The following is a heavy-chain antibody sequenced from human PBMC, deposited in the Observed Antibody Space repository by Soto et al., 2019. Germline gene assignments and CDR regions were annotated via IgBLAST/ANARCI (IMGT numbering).Heavy chain of an antibody. Sequence: QVQLQESGPGLVKPSETLSLTCTVSGCSIGHYFWSWIRQPPGGGLEWIGQVYHTGTTNYNPSLRHGVTMYMDKTNDHLSLSLASVTAADTAVYYCTTGSHYVPGVVPTPYYFDYWGQGAMAIVSS. CDR2: VYHTGTT. CDR1: GCSIGHYF. J-gene: IGHJ4*02. CDR3: TTGSHYVPGVVPTPYYFDY. V-gene: IGHV4-59*01. D-gene: IGHD3-16*01.